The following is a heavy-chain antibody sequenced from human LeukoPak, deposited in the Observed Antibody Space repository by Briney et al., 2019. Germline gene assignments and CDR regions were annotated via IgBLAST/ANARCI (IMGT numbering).Heavy chain of an antibody. CDR1: GYTFTSYD. D-gene: IGHD3-10*01. Sequence: SVKVSCKASGYTFTSYDINWVRQAPGQGLEWMGRIIPILGIANYAQKFQGRVTITADKSTSTAYMELSSLRSEDTAVYYCARKVHTAPFDYWGQGTLVTVSS. CDR2: IIPILGIA. J-gene: IGHJ4*02. CDR3: ARKVHTAPFDY. V-gene: IGHV1-69*04.